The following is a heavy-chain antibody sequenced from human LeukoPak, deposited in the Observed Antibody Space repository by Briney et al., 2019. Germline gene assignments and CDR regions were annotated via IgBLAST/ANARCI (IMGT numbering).Heavy chain of an antibody. CDR1: GGSITNYY. Sequence: SETLSLTCTVSGGSITNYYWSWVRQPPGKGLEWIGYIFYTGSTSYNPSLKSRVTISVDTSKNQFSLKLSSVTAEDTAVYYCARDGSLGFDYWGQGTLVTVSS. V-gene: IGHV4-59*12. J-gene: IGHJ4*02. CDR3: ARDGSLGFDY. CDR2: IFYTGST. D-gene: IGHD3-10*01.